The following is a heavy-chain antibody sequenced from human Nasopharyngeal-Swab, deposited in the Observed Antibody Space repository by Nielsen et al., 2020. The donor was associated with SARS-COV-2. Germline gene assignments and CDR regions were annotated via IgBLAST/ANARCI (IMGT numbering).Heavy chain of an antibody. V-gene: IGHV4-61*01. CDR3: ARPRGDGYNFDAFDI. CDR1: GGSVGSDSYY. J-gene: IGHJ3*02. D-gene: IGHD5-24*01. Sequence: ETLSLTCTVSGGSVGSDSYYWSWIRQPPGKGLEWIGYVYYSGSTSYNPSLESRVAISVDASKNQFSLILTSVTAADTAMYYCARPRGDGYNFDAFDIWGRGTMVTVSS. CDR2: VYYSGST.